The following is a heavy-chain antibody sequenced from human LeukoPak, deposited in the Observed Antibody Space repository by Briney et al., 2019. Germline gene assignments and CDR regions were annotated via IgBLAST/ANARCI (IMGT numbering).Heavy chain of an antibody. V-gene: IGHV4-59*01. CDR3: ARTQVGYFFDY. Sequence: SETLSLTCTVSGDSISTYFWSWIRQPPGKGLEWIGYISYSGSTNYKPSLKSRVTISVDTSKNQFSLKLSSVIAADTAVYYCARTQVGYFFDYWGQGTLVTVSS. CDR2: ISYSGST. CDR1: GDSISTYF. D-gene: IGHD1-26*01. J-gene: IGHJ4*02.